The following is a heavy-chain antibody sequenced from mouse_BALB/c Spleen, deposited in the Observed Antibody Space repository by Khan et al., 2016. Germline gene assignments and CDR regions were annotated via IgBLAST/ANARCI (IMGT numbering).Heavy chain of an antibody. J-gene: IGHJ2*01. V-gene: IGHV5-9-4*01. CDR2: ISSGGSYT. CDR1: GFTFSSYA. CDR3: ARVDRYDYFDH. D-gene: IGHD2-14*01. Sequence: EVELVESGGGLVKPGGSLKLSCAASGFTFSSYAMPWVRQSLEKRLAWVAEISSGGSYTYYPDTVTVRFTITRDNAKNILSLEMSSLRFEDTAMYYCARVDRYDYFDHWGQRTTLTVSS.